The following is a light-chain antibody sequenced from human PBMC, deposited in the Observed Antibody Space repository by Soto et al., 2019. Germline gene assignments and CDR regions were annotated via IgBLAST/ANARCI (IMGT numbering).Light chain of an antibody. V-gene: IGKV1-33*01. CDR2: AAS. Sequence: DIQMTQSPSSLSVSVGDRVTITCRASQSIGGFLNWYQQKLGKAPKLLIYAASSLQSGVPSRFSGSGSGTDFTFTISSLQPEDIATYYCQQYDNLLTFGQGTRLEIK. CDR1: QSIGGF. J-gene: IGKJ5*01. CDR3: QQYDNLLT.